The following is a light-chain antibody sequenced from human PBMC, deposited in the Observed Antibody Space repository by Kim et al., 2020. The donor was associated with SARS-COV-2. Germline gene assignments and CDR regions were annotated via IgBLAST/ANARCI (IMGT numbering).Light chain of an antibody. J-gene: IGKJ2*01. Sequence: DIVMTQSPVTLSVSPGERATLSCRASQSVSSNLAWYQQKAGQAPRLLIYGASTRATGVPARFSGSGSATEFTLTISSLQSEDFALYYCQEYHKWPSYTFGQGTKLE. CDR1: QSVSSN. V-gene: IGKV3-15*01. CDR3: QEYHKWPSYT. CDR2: GAS.